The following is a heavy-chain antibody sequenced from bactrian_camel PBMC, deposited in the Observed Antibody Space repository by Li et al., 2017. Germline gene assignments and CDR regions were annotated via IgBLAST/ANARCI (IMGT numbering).Heavy chain of an antibody. V-gene: IGHV3-2*01. CDR3: ATGCLVAGKTVIQALGLTPRRQ. J-gene: IGHJ4*01. D-gene: IGHD3*01. CDR2: IYTGTRDT. Sequence: QVQLVESGGGSVHAGGSLKLSCTSSKTTFSDNCMGWFRQAPGKEREGVAGIYTGTRDTFYADFAKGRFTISQDNAKNTIYLQMNTLKPEDSAMYYCATGCLVAGKTVIQALGLTPRRQRGQGTQVTVS. CDR1: KTTFSDNC.